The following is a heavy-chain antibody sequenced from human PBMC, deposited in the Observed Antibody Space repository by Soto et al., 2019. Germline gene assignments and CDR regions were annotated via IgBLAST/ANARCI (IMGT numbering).Heavy chain of an antibody. V-gene: IGHV1-8*01. J-gene: IGHJ6*02. CDR3: ARDPHYYDSSGYYEPYYYYGMDV. D-gene: IGHD3-22*01. CDR2: MNLSSGNT. CDR1: GYTFPSND. Sequence: ASVKVSCKASGYTFPSNDINWVRQAPGQGLEWMGWMNLSSGNTGYSQKFQGRLTITSDTSASTAYMELSSLRDEDTAVYYCARDPHYYDSSGYYEPYYYYGMDVWGQGTTVTVSS.